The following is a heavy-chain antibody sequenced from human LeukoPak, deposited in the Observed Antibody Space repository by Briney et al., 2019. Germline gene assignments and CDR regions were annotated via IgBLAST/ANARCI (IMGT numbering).Heavy chain of an antibody. CDR1: GYTFTGYY. Sequence: ASVKVSCKASGYTFTGYYMHWVRQAPGQGLEWMGWINPNSGGTNYAQKFQGRVTMTRDTSISTAYMELGRLRSDDTAVSYCAREDGYSGYDPRFDYWGQGTLVTVSS. CDR3: AREDGYSGYDPRFDY. CDR2: INPNSGGT. V-gene: IGHV1-2*02. J-gene: IGHJ4*02. D-gene: IGHD5-12*01.